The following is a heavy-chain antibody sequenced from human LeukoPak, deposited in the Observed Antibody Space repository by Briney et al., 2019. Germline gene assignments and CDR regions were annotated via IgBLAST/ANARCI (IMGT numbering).Heavy chain of an antibody. CDR1: GFTFSSYG. CDR2: IRYDGSNK. V-gene: IGHV3-30*02. Sequence: PGGSLRLSCAASGFTFSSYGIHWVRQAPGKGLEWVAFIRYDGSNKYHADSVKGRFTISRDNSKSTLYIQMNSLRAEDTAVYYCARAKPKNMVRGLIMRRESRYYFDYWGQGTLVTVSS. CDR3: ARAKPKNMVRGLIMRRESRYYFDY. D-gene: IGHD3-10*01. J-gene: IGHJ4*02.